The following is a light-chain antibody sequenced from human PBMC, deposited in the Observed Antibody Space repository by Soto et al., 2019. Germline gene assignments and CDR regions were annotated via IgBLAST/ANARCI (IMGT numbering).Light chain of an antibody. CDR3: QQHGGSPLFT. CDR1: QSVSSY. J-gene: IGKJ3*01. CDR2: GAS. Sequence: EIVLTQSPGTLSLSPGERATLSCRASQSVSSYLAWYQQKPGQAPRLLIYGASRRATGIPDRFSGSGSGTDLTLIISRLEPEDFAVYYCQQHGGSPLFTFGPGTKVDIK. V-gene: IGKV3-20*01.